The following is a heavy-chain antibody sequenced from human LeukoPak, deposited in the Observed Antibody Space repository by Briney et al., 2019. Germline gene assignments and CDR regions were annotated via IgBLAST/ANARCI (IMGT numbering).Heavy chain of an antibody. J-gene: IGHJ6*03. V-gene: IGHV4-34*01. Sequence: ASETLSLTCAVHGGSFSGYYWSWIRQPPGKGLEWIGEINHSGSTNYNPSLKSRVTISVDTSKNQFSLKLSSVTAADTAVYYCARGRILNYMDVWGKGTTVTVSS. D-gene: IGHD2-15*01. CDR1: GGSFSGYY. CDR3: ARGRILNYMDV. CDR2: INHSGST.